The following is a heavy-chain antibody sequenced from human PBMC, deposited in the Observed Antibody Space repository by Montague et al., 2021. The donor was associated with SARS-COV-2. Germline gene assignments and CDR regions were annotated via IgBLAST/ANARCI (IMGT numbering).Heavy chain of an antibody. D-gene: IGHD3-10*01. CDR2: IYYTGSN. CDR1: GGSISSYY. V-gene: IGHV4-59*13. Sequence: SETLSLTCTVSGGSISSYYRTWIRQPPGKGLEWIGYIYYTGSNNYNPSLESRVTISLDTSKNQFSLKLSSVTAADTAVYYCASCHYYGRKDYYYGVDVWGQGTTVTVSS. CDR3: ASCHYYGRKDYYYGVDV. J-gene: IGHJ6*02.